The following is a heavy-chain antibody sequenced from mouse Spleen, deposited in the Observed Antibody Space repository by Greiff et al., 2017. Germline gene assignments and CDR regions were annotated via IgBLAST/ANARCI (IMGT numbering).Heavy chain of an antibody. CDR3: ARHYYGSIYYYAMDY. J-gene: IGHJ4*01. D-gene: IGHD1-1*01. CDR1: GFTFSSYA. Sequence: EVHLVESGGGLVKPGGSLKLSCAASGFTFSSYAMSWVRQTPEKRLEWVATISSGGSYTYYPDSVKGRFTISRDNAKNTLYLQMSSLRSEDTAMYYCARHYYGSIYYYAMDYWGQGTSVTVSS. CDR2: ISSGGSYT. V-gene: IGHV5-9-3*01.